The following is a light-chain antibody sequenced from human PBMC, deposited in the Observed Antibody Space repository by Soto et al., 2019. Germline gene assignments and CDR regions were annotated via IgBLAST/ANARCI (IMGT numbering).Light chain of an antibody. CDR2: GAS. J-gene: IGKJ1*01. V-gene: IGKV3-20*01. CDR3: QNYDTSPT. CDR1: QSVGSSY. Sequence: EIVLTQSPGTLSLSAGERATLSCRASQSVGSSYLAWYQQKPGQAPTVLIYGASSRATGIQDRFSGSGSGTDFTLTISRLEPEDFAVYYCQNYDTSPTFGQVTKVEI.